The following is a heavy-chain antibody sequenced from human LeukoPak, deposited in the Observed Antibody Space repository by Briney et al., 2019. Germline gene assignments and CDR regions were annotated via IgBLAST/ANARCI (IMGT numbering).Heavy chain of an antibody. CDR1: GFTFSNAW. J-gene: IGHJ4*02. Sequence: GSLRLSCAASGFTFSNAWMSWVRQPPGKGLEWIGEIYHSGSTNYNPSLKSRVTISVDKPKNQFSLKLSSVTAADTAVYYCARGLEGWFGEYYFDYWGQGTLVTVSS. CDR3: ARGLEGWFGEYYFDY. D-gene: IGHD3-10*01. V-gene: IGHV4-4*02. CDR2: IYHSGST.